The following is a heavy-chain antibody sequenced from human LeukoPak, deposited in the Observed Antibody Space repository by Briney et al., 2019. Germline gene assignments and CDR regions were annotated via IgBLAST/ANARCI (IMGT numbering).Heavy chain of an antibody. CDR3: ARAFQSLGGLSLPDY. J-gene: IGHJ4*02. CDR1: GYSFTNYA. D-gene: IGHD3-16*02. Sequence: ASVKVSCKASGYSFTNYAMNWVRQAPGQGLEWMGWIHPSTGNPTYAQGFTGRFVFSLDTSVSTTYLQISSLKAEDTAVYFCARAFQSLGGLSLPDYWGQGTLVTVSS. V-gene: IGHV7-4-1*02. CDR2: IHPSTGNP.